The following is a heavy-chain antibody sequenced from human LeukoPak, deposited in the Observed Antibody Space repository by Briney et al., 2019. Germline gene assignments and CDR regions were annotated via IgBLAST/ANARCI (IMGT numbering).Heavy chain of an antibody. CDR3: ARRLDSSMEGVY. CDR1: GFTFSSYS. J-gene: IGHJ4*02. CDR2: ISSSSSYI. Sequence: GGSLRLSCAASGFTFSSYSMNWVRQAPGKGLEWVSSISSSSSYIFYADSVKGRFTIFRDNAKNSLYLQVDSLRAEDTAVYYCARRLDSSMEGVYWGQGTLVTVSS. V-gene: IGHV3-21*01. D-gene: IGHD6-6*01.